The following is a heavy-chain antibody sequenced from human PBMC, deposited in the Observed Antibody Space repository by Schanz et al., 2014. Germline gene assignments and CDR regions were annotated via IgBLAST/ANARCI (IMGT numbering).Heavy chain of an antibody. CDR2: IYYSGST. J-gene: IGHJ4*02. V-gene: IGHV4-39*01. Sequence: QLQMQESGPGLVKPSETLSLTCSVSGDSISSTSYYWGWIRQPPGKGLEWIGSIYYSGSTYYNAPPRSRAPTPEDPSKTHFPLKLNSVTAADSAVYYCARLWGGWRSPDYWGQGTLVTVSS. CDR3: ARLWGGWRSPDY. D-gene: IGHD6-19*01. CDR1: GDSISSTSYY.